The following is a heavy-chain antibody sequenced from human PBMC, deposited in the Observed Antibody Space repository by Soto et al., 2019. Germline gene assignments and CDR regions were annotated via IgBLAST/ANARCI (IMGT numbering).Heavy chain of an antibody. D-gene: IGHD5-12*01. CDR1: GGSVSSGSYY. Sequence: PSETLSLTCTVSGGSVSSGSYYWSWIRQPPGKGLEWIGYIYYSGSTNYNPSLKSRVTISVGTSKNQFSLKLSSVTAADTAVYYGARADIVSTYYFDYWGQGTLVTVSS. J-gene: IGHJ4*02. CDR2: IYYSGST. CDR3: ARADIVSTYYFDY. V-gene: IGHV4-61*01.